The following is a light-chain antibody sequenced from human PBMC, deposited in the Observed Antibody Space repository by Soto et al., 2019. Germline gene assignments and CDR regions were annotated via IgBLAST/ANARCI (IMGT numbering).Light chain of an antibody. V-gene: IGLV2-14*01. CDR1: SSDVGGYHY. CDR3: SSYTSSSTQV. CDR2: DVS. J-gene: IGLJ2*01. Sequence: SALTQPASVSGSPGQSITISCTGTSSDVGGYHYVSWYQQHPGKAPKLMIYDVSNRPSGVSNRFSGSKSGNTASLTISGLQAEDEADYYCSSYTSSSTQVFGGGTKVTVL.